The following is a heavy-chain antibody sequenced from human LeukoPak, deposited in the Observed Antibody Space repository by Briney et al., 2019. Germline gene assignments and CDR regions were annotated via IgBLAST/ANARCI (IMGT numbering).Heavy chain of an antibody. CDR2: ISGSGGST. Sequence: GGSLRLSCAASGFTFDDYGMSWVRQAPGKGLEWVSAISGSGGSTYYADSVKGRFTISRDNSKNTLYLQMNSLRAEDTAVYYCAKGSGEYYDILTGYLWGQGTLVTVSS. CDR3: AKGSGEYYDILTGYL. CDR1: GFTFDDYG. J-gene: IGHJ4*02. V-gene: IGHV3-23*01. D-gene: IGHD3-9*01.